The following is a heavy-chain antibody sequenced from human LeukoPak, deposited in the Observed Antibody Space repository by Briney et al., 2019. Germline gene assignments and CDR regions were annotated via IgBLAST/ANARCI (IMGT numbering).Heavy chain of an antibody. J-gene: IGHJ5*02. D-gene: IGHD4-17*01. CDR3: AREIYGDYWGVWFDP. V-gene: IGHV3-21*01. Sequence: PGGSLRLSCAGSGFTFSSYSMTWVRQAPGKGLEWVSSITRSSIYTYYADSVKGRFTISRDNAKNSLYLQMNSLRAEDTAVYYCAREIYGDYWGVWFDPWGQGTLVTVSS. CDR1: GFTFSSYS. CDR2: ITRSSIYT.